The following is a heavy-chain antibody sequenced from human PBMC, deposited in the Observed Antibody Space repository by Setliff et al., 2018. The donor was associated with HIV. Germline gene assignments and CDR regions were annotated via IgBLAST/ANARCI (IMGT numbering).Heavy chain of an antibody. Sequence: PGESLKISCKTSGYNFATYYITRVRQMPGKGLEWIGRINPGDSDTGYSPSFQGQVTISADKSISTTYLQWNSLKASDTAMYYCATRLLGYSGLGYWGQGTLVTAPQ. V-gene: IGHV5-51*01. CDR1: GYNFATYY. CDR3: ATRLLGYSGLGY. D-gene: IGHD5-12*01. CDR2: INPGDSDT. J-gene: IGHJ4*02.